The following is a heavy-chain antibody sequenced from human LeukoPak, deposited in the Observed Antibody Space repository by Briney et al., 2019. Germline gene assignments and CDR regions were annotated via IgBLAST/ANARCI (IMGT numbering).Heavy chain of an antibody. CDR3: ASLRCSGGSCYSEFSDYYSGMDV. CDR2: IYHSGST. J-gene: IGHJ6*04. D-gene: IGHD2-15*01. V-gene: IGHV4-4*02. CDR1: GGSISSSNW. Sequence: SETLSLTCAVSGGSISSSNWWSWVRQPPGQGLEWIGEIYHSGSTNYNPSLKSRVTISVDKSKNQFSLKLSSVTAADTAVYYCASLRCSGGSCYSEFSDYYSGMDVGAKGPRSPSPQ.